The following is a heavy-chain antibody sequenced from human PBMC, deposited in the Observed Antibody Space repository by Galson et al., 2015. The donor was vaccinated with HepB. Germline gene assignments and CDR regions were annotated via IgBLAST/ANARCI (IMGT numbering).Heavy chain of an antibody. CDR2: IYYSGST. V-gene: IGHV4-59*01. CDR1: GFTFSSYA. CDR3: ARGYSGYDYYFDY. J-gene: IGHJ4*02. Sequence: LRLSCAASGFTFSSYAMSWIRQPPGKGLEWIGYIYYSGSTNYNPSLKSRVTISVDTSKNQFSLKLSSVTAADTAVYYCARGYSGYDYYFDYWGQGTLVTVSS. D-gene: IGHD5-12*01.